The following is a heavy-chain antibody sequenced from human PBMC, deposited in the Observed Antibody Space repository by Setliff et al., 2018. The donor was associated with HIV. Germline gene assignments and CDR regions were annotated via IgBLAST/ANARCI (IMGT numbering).Heavy chain of an antibody. CDR2: RYYSGST. CDR1: GASISSSTDY. V-gene: IGHV4-39*01. J-gene: IGHJ5*02. D-gene: IGHD3-10*01. Sequence: PSETLSLTCTVSGASISSSTDYWGWIRQPPGKGLEWIGSRYYSGSTYQNPSLKSRVTIPVDTSKNQFSLELSSVTAADTAVYYCARHGSNWFDPWGQGTLVTVSS. CDR3: ARHGSNWFDP.